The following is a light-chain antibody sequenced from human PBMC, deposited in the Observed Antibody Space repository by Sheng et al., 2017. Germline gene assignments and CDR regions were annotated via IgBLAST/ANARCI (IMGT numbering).Light chain of an antibody. CDR1: QSISRS. Sequence: DIQMTQSPSSLSASVGDRVTVTCRASQSISRSLNWYQQKPGKAPNLLIYRVSNLQSGVPSRFSGSGSGTDFTLTISSLQPEDFATYYCQQSYSSLTFTFGPGPKWMS. V-gene: IGKV1-39*01. CDR2: RVS. J-gene: IGKJ3*01. CDR3: QQSYSSLTFT.